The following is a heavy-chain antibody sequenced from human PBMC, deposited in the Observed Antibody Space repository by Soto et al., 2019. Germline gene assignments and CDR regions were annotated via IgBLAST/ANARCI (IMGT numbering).Heavy chain of an antibody. Sequence: PGESLKISCKGSGYSFTSYWIGWVRQMPGKGLEWMGIIYPGDSDTRYSPSFQGQVTISADKSISTAYLQWSSLKASDTAMYYCARLLGYCSGGSCYSVYCYGMAVWGQGTTVPVSS. CDR1: GYSFTSYW. V-gene: IGHV5-51*01. D-gene: IGHD2-15*01. CDR3: ARLLGYCSGGSCYSVYCYGMAV. CDR2: IYPGDSDT. J-gene: IGHJ6*02.